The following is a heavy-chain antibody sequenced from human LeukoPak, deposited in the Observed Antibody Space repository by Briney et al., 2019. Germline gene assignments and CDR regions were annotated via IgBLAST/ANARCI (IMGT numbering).Heavy chain of an antibody. J-gene: IGHJ3*02. CDR1: GGSISSYY. V-gene: IGHV4-59*01. CDR3: ARETGPIAAAGSARAVDI. D-gene: IGHD6-13*01. Sequence: SETQSLTCTVSGGSISSYYWSWIRQPPGKGLEWIGYIYYSGSTSYNPPLKSRVTISVDTSKNQFSLKLSSVTAADTAVYYCARETGPIAAAGSARAVDIWGQGTMVTVSS. CDR2: IYYSGST.